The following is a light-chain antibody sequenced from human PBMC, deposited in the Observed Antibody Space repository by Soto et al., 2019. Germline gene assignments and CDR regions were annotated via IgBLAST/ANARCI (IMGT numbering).Light chain of an antibody. J-gene: IGLJ1*01. Sequence: QSVLTQPASVSGSPGQSITISCTGTSSDVGGYNYVSWYQQHPGKPPKLMIYEVSNRPPGVSNRFSGSKSGSTASLTISGLQAEYLADYYCCSYTTSSTRVCGTGTKVTVL. CDR1: SSDVGGYNY. CDR2: EVS. CDR3: CSYTTSSTRV. V-gene: IGLV2-14*01.